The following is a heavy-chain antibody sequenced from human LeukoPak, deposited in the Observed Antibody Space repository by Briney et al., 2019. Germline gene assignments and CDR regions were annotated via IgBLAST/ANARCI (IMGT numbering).Heavy chain of an antibody. D-gene: IGHD4-17*01. CDR3: ARVRYGELDV. V-gene: IGHV3-23*01. J-gene: IGHJ6*02. CDR1: GFTFSSYA. CDR2: MSGSGGST. Sequence: GGSLRLSCAAAGFTFSSYAMSWVRQAPGKGLEWVSSMSGSGGSTYYADSVKGRFTISRDDSKNTLYLQMNSLRAEDTAVYYCARVRYGELDVWGQGTTVTVSS.